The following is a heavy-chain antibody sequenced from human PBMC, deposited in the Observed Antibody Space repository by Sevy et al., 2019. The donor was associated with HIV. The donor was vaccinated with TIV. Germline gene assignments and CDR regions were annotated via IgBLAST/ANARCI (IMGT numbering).Heavy chain of an antibody. CDR1: GGTFSSYA. V-gene: IGHV1-69*06. J-gene: IGHJ6*03. CDR3: ARGGVTIFGVVIIPVGYMDV. CDR2: IIPIFGTA. Sequence: ASVKVSCKASGGTFSSYAISWVRQAPGQGLEWMGGIIPIFGTANYAQKFQGRVTITADKSTSTAYMELSSLRSEDTAVYYCARGGVTIFGVVIIPVGYMDVWGKGTTVTVSS. D-gene: IGHD3-3*01.